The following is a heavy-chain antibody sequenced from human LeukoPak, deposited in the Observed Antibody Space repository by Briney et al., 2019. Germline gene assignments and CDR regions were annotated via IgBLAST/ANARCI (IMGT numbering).Heavy chain of an antibody. CDR3: AREGGSYPDGLGYFDL. D-gene: IGHD2-15*01. CDR2: IYHSGST. J-gene: IGHJ2*01. CDR1: GGSISSGGYS. Sequence: PSETLSLTCAVSGGSISSGGYSWSWIRQPPGKGLEWIGYIYHSGSTYYNPSLKSRVTISVDRSKNQFSLKLSSVTAADTAVHYCAREGGSYPDGLGYFDLWGRGTLVTVSS. V-gene: IGHV4-30-2*01.